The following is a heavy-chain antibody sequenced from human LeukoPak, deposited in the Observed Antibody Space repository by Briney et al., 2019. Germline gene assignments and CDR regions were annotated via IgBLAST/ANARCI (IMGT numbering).Heavy chain of an antibody. V-gene: IGHV2-70*11. CDR1: GFSLSTSGMC. Sequence: SGPALVKPTQTLTLTCTFSGFSLSTSGMCVSWIRQPPGKALEWLARIDWDDDKYYSTSLKTRLTISRDTSKNQVVLTMTNMDPVDTATYYCTRMPAAIGLAFDYWGQGTLVTVAS. CDR3: TRMPAAIGLAFDY. J-gene: IGHJ4*02. CDR2: IDWDDDK. D-gene: IGHD6-13*01.